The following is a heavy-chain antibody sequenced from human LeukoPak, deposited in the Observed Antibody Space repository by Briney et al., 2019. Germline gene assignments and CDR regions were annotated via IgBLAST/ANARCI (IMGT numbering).Heavy chain of an antibody. D-gene: IGHD6-19*01. Sequence: GGSLRLSCAASGFTFSSYWMSWVRQAPGKGLEWVANIKQDGSEKYYVDSVKGRFTISRDNAKNSLYLQMNSLRAEDTAVYYCAKSRQWLVGGYYFDYWGQGTLVTVSS. V-gene: IGHV3-7*03. CDR1: GFTFSSYW. J-gene: IGHJ4*02. CDR2: IKQDGSEK. CDR3: AKSRQWLVGGYYFDY.